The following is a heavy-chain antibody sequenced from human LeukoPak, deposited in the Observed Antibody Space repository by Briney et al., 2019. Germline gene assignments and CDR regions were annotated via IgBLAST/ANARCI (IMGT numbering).Heavy chain of an antibody. J-gene: IGHJ3*02. V-gene: IGHV4-38-2*01. Sequence: SETLSLTCAVSGYSISSGYYWGWIRQPPGKGLEGIGSIYHSGSTYYNPPLKSRVTISVDTSKNQFSLTLSSVTAADTAVYYCATAYYDFWSGYSAFDIWGQGTMVTVSS. CDR1: GYSISSGYY. CDR2: IYHSGST. D-gene: IGHD3-3*01. CDR3: ATAYYDFWSGYSAFDI.